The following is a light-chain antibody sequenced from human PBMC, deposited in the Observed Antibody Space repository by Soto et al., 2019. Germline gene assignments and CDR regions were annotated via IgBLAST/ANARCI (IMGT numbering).Light chain of an antibody. CDR2: EVS. Sequence: QSALTQPPSASGSPGQSVTISCTGTSSDVGAYKYVSWYQQHPGKAPKLMIYEVSERPSGVPDRFSGSKSGNTASLTVSGLQAEDEAEYYCSSYAGSSNAVFGGGTKLTVL. CDR3: SSYAGSSNAV. CDR1: SSDVGAYKY. V-gene: IGLV2-8*01. J-gene: IGLJ2*01.